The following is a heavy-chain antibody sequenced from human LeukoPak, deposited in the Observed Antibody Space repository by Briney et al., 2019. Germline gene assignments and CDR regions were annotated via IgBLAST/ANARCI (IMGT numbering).Heavy chain of an antibody. CDR1: GGSISSYY. D-gene: IGHD5-12*01. V-gene: IGHV4-59*08. CDR2: IYYSGST. Sequence: SETLSLTCTVSGGSISSYYWSWIQQPPGKGLEWSGYIYYSGSTNYNPSLKSRVTISVDTSKNQFSLKLSSVTAADTAVYYCAGCDGYSGYDCWSDPWGQGTLVTVSS. J-gene: IGHJ5*02. CDR3: AGCDGYSGYDCWSDP.